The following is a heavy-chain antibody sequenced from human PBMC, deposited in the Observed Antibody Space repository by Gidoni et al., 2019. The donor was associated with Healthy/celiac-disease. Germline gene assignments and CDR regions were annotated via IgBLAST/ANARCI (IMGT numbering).Heavy chain of an antibody. CDR2: ISSNGGST. CDR3: VKAGGLRYFDWQSPGDY. CDR1: GFTFSGYA. D-gene: IGHD3-9*01. Sequence: EVQLVEPGGGLVQPGGSLRLSCSPSGFTFSGYAMHWVRQAPGKGLEYVSAISSNGGSTYYADSVKGRFTISRDNSKNTLYLQMSSLRAEDTAVYYCVKAGGLRYFDWQSPGDYWGQGTLVTVSS. V-gene: IGHV3-64D*06. J-gene: IGHJ4*02.